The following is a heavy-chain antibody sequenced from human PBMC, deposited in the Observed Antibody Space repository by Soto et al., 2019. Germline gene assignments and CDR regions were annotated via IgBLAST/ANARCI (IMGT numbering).Heavy chain of an antibody. CDR3: ARDAIEVAGTGKWFDP. J-gene: IGHJ5*02. CDR1: GGTFSSYA. V-gene: IGHV1-69*13. Sequence: GASVKVSCKASGGTFSSYAISWVRQAPGQGLEWMGGIIPIFGTANYAQKFQGRVTITADESTSTAYMELSSLRSEDTAVYYCARDAIEVAGTGKWFDPWGQGTLVTVSS. CDR2: IIPIFGTA. D-gene: IGHD6-19*01.